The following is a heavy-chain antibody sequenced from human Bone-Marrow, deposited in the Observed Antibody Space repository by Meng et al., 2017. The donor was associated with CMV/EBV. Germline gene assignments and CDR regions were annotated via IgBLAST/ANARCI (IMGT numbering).Heavy chain of an antibody. CDR3: AKDFWSGYNYYYYGMDG. D-gene: IGHD3-3*01. CDR1: GFTFSSYA. V-gene: IGHV3-23*03. CDR2: IYSGGSST. Sequence: GGSLRLSCAASGFTFSSYAMSWVRQAPGKGLEWVSVIYSGGSSTYYADSVKGRFTISRDNSKNTLYLQMNSLRAEDTAVYYCAKDFWSGYNYYYYGMDGWGQGTTVTVSS. J-gene: IGHJ6*02.